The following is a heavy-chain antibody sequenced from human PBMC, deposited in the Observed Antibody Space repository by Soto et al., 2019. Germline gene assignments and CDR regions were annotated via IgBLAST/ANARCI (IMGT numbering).Heavy chain of an antibody. Sequence: PGGSLRLSCATSGFTFSHYGMHWVRQAPGKGLQWVAVVSYDGHTKYYADSAKGRFTISRDNSKTTLYLQMNSLRIEDTAVYFCAKGLEEYGDYLAVMDYWGQGTLVTVSS. J-gene: IGHJ4*02. CDR3: AKGLEEYGDYLAVMDY. CDR1: GFTFSHYG. CDR2: VSYDGHTK. V-gene: IGHV3-30*18. D-gene: IGHD2-21*02.